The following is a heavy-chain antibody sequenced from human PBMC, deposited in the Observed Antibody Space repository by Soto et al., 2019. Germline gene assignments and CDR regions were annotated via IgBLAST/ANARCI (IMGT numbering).Heavy chain of an antibody. Sequence: PGGSLRLSCAASGLTFSSYAMSWVRQAPGKGLEWVSAISGSGGSTYYADSVKGRFTISRDNSKNTLYLQMNSLRAEDTAVYYCAKSSGNRIAAINYYYYMDVWGKGTTVTVSS. CDR3: AKSSGNRIAAINYYYYMDV. CDR1: GLTFSSYA. V-gene: IGHV3-23*01. CDR2: ISGSGGST. D-gene: IGHD6-13*01. J-gene: IGHJ6*03.